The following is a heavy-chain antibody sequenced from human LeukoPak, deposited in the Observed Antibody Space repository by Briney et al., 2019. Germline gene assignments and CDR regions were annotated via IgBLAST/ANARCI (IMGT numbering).Heavy chain of an antibody. V-gene: IGHV3-30*18. J-gene: IGHJ6*02. CDR3: AKDRGSSWENYYYYYGMDV. D-gene: IGHD6-13*01. CDR2: ISYDGCNK. Sequence: GRSLRLSCAASGFTFSSYGMHWVRQAPGKGLEWVAVISYDGCNKYYADSVKGRFTISRDNSKNTLYLQMNSLRAEDTAVYYCAKDRGSSWENYYYYYGMDVWGQGTTVTVSS. CDR1: GFTFSSYG.